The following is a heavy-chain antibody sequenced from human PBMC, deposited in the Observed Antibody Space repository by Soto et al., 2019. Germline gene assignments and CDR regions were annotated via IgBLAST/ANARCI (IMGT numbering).Heavy chain of an antibody. CDR3: ARWPDGYYYYGMDV. J-gene: IGHJ6*02. Sequence: QVQLVQSGAEVKKPGASVKVSCKASGYTFTSYDINWVRQATGQGLEWMGWMNPNRGNTGYAQKFQGRVTMTRNTSISTAYMERSSLRSEDTAVYYCARWPDGYYYYGMDVWGQGTTVTVSS. CDR2: MNPNRGNT. V-gene: IGHV1-8*01. CDR1: GYTFTSYD.